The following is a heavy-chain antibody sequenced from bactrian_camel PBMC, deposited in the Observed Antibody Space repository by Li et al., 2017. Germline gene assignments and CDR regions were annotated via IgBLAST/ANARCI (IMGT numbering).Heavy chain of an antibody. V-gene: IGHV3S28*01. Sequence: ESGGGSVEAGGSLTLSCAASKYRYSMYCMGWFRQAPGKEREGVAAIYAGGGGTWYSDSVKGRFTVSQDNANNTLILQMNSLKPEDSAMYVCAINPDYGYCSDGAWAYTRWGQGTQVTVSS. CDR2: IYAGGGGT. CDR1: KYRYSMYC. D-gene: IGHD1*01. J-gene: IGHJ4*01. CDR3: AINPDYGYCSDGAWAYTR.